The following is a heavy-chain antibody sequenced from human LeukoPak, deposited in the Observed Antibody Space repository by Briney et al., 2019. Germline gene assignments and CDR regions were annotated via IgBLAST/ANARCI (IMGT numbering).Heavy chain of an antibody. CDR1: GFPFSSYA. D-gene: IGHD4-17*01. CDR3: AKGGVYGDYYFDY. J-gene: IGHJ4*02. CDR2: VSGSGGGT. Sequence: GGSLRLSCAASGFPFSSYAMSWVRQAPGKGLEWVSVVSGSGGGTYYADSVKGRFAISGDNSKNTVYLQMNSLRAEDTALYYCAKGGVYGDYYFDYWGQGPLVTVSS. V-gene: IGHV3-23*01.